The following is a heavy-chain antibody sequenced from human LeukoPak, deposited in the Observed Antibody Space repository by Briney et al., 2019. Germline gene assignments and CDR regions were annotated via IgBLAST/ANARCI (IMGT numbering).Heavy chain of an antibody. D-gene: IGHD3-22*01. CDR2: TFCTSKWNN. CDR3: ARRRYYDYTGFFDY. V-gene: IGHV6-1*01. J-gene: IGHJ4*02. CDR1: GDSVSSNSAS. Sequence: SQALSLTCAISGDSVSSNSASWNWFRQSPSRGLEWLGRTFCTSKWNNDYAVSVKSRITINPDTSKNHFSLQLNSVTPEDTAVYYCARRRYYDYTGFFDYWGQGTLVTVSS.